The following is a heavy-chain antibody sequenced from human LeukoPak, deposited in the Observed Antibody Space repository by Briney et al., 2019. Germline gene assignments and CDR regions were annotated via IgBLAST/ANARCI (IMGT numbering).Heavy chain of an antibody. J-gene: IGHJ4*02. CDR3: AKGTGYDSSGYYYFDY. CDR1: GFTFADYA. V-gene: IGHV3-9*01. CDR2: ISWNSGSI. Sequence: PGRSLRLSCAASGFTFADYAMHWVRQAPGKGLEWVSGISWNSGSIGYADSVKGRFTISRDNAKNSLYLQMNSLRAEDTALYYCAKGTGYDSSGYYYFDYWGQGTLVTVSS. D-gene: IGHD3-22*01.